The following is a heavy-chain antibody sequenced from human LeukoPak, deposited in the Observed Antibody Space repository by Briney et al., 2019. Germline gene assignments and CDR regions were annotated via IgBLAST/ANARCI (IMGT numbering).Heavy chain of an antibody. CDR2: ISYDGRNE. CDR1: GFTFSSYA. Sequence: PGRSLRLSCAASGFTFSSYAMHWVRQAPGKGLEWVAFISYDGRNEYYADSVKGRFTTSRDNSKNTLYLQMNSLRAEDTAVYYCANEEKWIHLWLKYWGQGTLVTVSS. J-gene: IGHJ4*02. D-gene: IGHD5-18*01. CDR3: ANEEKWIHLWLKY. V-gene: IGHV3-30*18.